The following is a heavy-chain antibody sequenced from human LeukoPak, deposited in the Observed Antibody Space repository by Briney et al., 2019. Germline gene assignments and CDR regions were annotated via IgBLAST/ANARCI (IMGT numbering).Heavy chain of an antibody. Sequence: PSETLSLTCTVSGASVSSGDYYWSWIRQLPGKGLEWIGYIYYSGSTYYNPSLKSRLTISVDTSKNQFSLKLSSVTAADTAVYYCARRRGNTSGFQGYYFDYWGQGTLDTVSS. CDR1: GASVSSGDYY. D-gene: IGHD6-19*01. J-gene: IGHJ4*02. CDR3: ARRRGNTSGFQGYYFDY. CDR2: IYYSGST. V-gene: IGHV4-31*03.